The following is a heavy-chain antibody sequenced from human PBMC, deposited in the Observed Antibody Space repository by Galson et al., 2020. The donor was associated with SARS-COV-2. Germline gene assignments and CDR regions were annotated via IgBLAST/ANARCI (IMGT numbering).Heavy chain of an antibody. D-gene: IGHD3-16*01. CDR1: GDSISSSH. V-gene: IGHV4-4*07. Sequence: SETLSLTCTVSGDSISSSHWSWIRQPAEKGLEWIGRVYTNGATNYNPSLKSRVTMSVDTSKNQFSLKLTSVTAADTAVYYCAKETLPQQSLYYFDFRGQGTLVTVSS. CDR2: VYTNGAT. CDR3: AKETLPQQSLYYFDF. J-gene: IGHJ4*02.